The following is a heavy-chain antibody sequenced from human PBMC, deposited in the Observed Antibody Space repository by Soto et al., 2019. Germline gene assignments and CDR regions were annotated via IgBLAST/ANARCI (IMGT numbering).Heavy chain of an antibody. D-gene: IGHD3-3*01. CDR3: AKERVRFLDA. V-gene: IGHV3-9*01. Sequence: QLVESGGGLVQPGGSLRLSCVASGFSFDDFAMHWVRQAPGKGLEWISGITWNSVSTDYANSVKGRFTVSRDNAKNSLYLQMSSLTTEDTALSFCAKERVRFLDAWGQGTLVTVSS. J-gene: IGHJ5*02. CDR2: ITWNSVST. CDR1: GFSFDDFA.